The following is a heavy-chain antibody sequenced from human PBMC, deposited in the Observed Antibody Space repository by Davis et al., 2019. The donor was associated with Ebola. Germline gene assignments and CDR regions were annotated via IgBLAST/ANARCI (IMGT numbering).Heavy chain of an antibody. CDR1: GGSFSGYY. D-gene: IGHD1-1*01. CDR3: AKGLYPWELDY. V-gene: IGHV4-34*01. J-gene: IGHJ4*02. CDR2: INHSGST. Sequence: SDTLSLTCAVYGGSFSGYYWSWIRQPPGKGLEWIGEINHSGSTNYNPSLKSRVTISVDTSKNQFSLKLSSVTAADTAVYYCAKGLYPWELDYWGQGTLVTVSS.